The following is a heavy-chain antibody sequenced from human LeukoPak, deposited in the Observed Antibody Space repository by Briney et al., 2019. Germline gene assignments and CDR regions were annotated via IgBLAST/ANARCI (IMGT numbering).Heavy chain of an antibody. CDR2: ISAYNGNT. V-gene: IGHV1-18*01. J-gene: IGHJ3*02. Sequence: ASVKVSCKASGYAFTSYGISWVRQAPGQGLEWMGWISAYNGNTNYAPKLQGRVTMTTDTSTSTAYMELRSLRSDDTAVYYCAREDCSGGSCYSLSLTPVFHVFDIWGQGAMVTVSS. CDR1: GYAFTSYG. D-gene: IGHD2-15*01. CDR3: AREDCSGGSCYSLSLTPVFHVFDI.